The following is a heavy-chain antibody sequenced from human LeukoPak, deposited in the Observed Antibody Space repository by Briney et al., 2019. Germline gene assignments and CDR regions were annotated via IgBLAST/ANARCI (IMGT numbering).Heavy chain of an antibody. CDR3: ATDSYVSGSYYRLFY. J-gene: IGHJ4*02. D-gene: IGHD3-10*01. CDR1: GFTFSSYW. Sequence: PGGSLRLSCAASGFTFSSYWMSWVRQAPGKGLEWVSAISGSGGSTYYADSVKGRFTISRDNSKNTLYLQMNSLRAEDTAVYYCATDSYVSGSYYRLFYWGQGTLVTVSS. CDR2: ISGSGGST. V-gene: IGHV3-23*01.